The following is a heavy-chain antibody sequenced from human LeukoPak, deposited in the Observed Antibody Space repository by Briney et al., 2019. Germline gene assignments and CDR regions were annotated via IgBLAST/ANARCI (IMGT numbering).Heavy chain of an antibody. V-gene: IGHV4-39*07. CDR2: IFYSGST. Sequence: SETLSLTCSVSGGSISSSSYYWGWIRQPPGKGLEWIGNIFYSGSTHYNPSLTSRVTISVDTSKSQFSLKLTSVTAANTAVYYCAREPEAPQSGSGYFSAFDIWGQGTMVTVSS. J-gene: IGHJ3*02. CDR1: GGSISSSSYY. D-gene: IGHD3-22*01. CDR3: AREPEAPQSGSGYFSAFDI.